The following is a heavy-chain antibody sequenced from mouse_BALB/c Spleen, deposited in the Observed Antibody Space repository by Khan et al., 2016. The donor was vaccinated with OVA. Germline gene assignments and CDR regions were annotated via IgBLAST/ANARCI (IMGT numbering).Heavy chain of an antibody. CDR1: GFSLTGFG. J-gene: IGHJ3*01. CDR3: ARELRLGGFAY. CDR2: IWGDGST. Sequence: VQLKESGPGLVAPSQSLSITCTVSGFSLTGFGINWVRQPPGKGLEWLGMIWGDGSTDYNSVLKSRLSISKDNSESQVFLKMNSLQTDDTARYYCARELRLGGFAYWGQGTLVTVSA. V-gene: IGHV2-6-7*01. D-gene: IGHD1-2*01.